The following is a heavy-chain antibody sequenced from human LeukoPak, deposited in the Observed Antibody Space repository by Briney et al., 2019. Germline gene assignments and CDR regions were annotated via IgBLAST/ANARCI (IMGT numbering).Heavy chain of an antibody. V-gene: IGHV3-23*01. J-gene: IGHJ4*01. D-gene: IGHD1-26*01. CDR2: LTTDGGST. CDR1: GFAFSSYD. Sequence: GGSLRLSCAASGFAFSSYDMSWVRQAPGKGLEWVSSLTTDGGSTEYADSVKGRFTISRDNSKNTLYLQMNSLRAEDTALYFCAKSLVRWAFDCWGRGALVSVSS. CDR3: AKSLVRWAFDC.